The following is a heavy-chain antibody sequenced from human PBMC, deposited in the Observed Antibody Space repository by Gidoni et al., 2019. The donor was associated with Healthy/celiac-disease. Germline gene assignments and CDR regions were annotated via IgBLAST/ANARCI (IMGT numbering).Heavy chain of an antibody. Sequence: QVQLQQWGAGLSKPSETLSLTCAVYGGSFSGYYWSWIRQPPGKGREWIGEINHSGSTNYNQSLKSRVTISVDTSKNQFSLKLSSVTAADTAVYYCARPSSSWPRPNWFDPWGQGTLVTVSS. CDR2: INHSGST. D-gene: IGHD6-13*01. V-gene: IGHV4-34*01. CDR1: GGSFSGYY. J-gene: IGHJ5*02. CDR3: ARPSSSWPRPNWFDP.